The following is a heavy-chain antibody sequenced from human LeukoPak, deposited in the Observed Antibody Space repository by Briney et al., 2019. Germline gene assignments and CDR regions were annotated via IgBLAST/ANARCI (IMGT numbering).Heavy chain of an antibody. CDR3: ARVDAYCGGDCYYGMDV. D-gene: IGHD2-21*01. J-gene: IGHJ6*02. CDR2: IYYSGST. V-gene: IGHV4-61*05. CDR1: GGSISTTSYY. Sequence: SETLSLTCTVSGGSISTTSYYWAWIRQPPGKGLEWIGYIYYSGSTNYNPSLKSRVTISVDTSKNQFSLKLSSVTAADTAVYYCARVDAYCGGDCYYGMDVWGQGTTVTVSS.